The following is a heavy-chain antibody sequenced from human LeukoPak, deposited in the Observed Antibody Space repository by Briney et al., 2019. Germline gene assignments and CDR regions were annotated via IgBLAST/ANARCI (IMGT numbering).Heavy chain of an antibody. CDR2: INPSGGST. CDR3: ARYIYGYLHY. J-gene: IGHJ4*02. D-gene: IGHD5-18*01. V-gene: IGHV1-46*01. CDR1: GYTFTNYN. Sequence: ASVKVSCKASGYTFTNYNIHWVRQAPRQGLEWMGIINPSGGSTSYAQKFRGRVTMTRDTSTSTVYMELSSLRSEDTAVYYCARYIYGYLHYWGQGTLVTVSS.